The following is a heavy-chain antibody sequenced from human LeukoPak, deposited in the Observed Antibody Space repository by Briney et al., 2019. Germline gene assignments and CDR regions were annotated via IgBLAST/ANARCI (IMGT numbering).Heavy chain of an antibody. CDR2: ISGSGGST. D-gene: IGHD4-17*01. J-gene: IGHJ4*02. CDR1: GFTFSNYW. V-gene: IGHV3-23*01. Sequence: PGGSLRLSCVDSGFTFSNYWMSWVRQAPGKGLEWVSAISGSGGSTYYADSVKGRFTISSDNSKNTLYLQMNSLRAEDTAVYYCAKDDYGGTDYWGQGTLVTVSS. CDR3: AKDDYGGTDY.